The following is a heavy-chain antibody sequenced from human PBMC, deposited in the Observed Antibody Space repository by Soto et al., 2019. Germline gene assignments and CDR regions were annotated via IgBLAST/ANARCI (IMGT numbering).Heavy chain of an antibody. CDR1: GGTFSSDS. J-gene: IGHJ4*02. CDR2: IIPMFDTP. CDR3: ARSGGLDRDFND. V-gene: IGHV1-69*12. D-gene: IGHD2-15*01. Sequence: QVQLVQSGAEVKKPGSSVKVSCKASGGTFSSDSFSWVRQAPGQGLEWMGGIIPMFDTPIYAQKFQDRVTITADESTSTAYMQLSSLRSGDTAFYYCARSGGLDRDFNDWGQGSLVTVSS.